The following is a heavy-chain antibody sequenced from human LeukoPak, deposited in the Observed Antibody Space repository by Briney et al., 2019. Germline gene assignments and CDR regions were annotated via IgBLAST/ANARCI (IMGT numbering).Heavy chain of an antibody. Sequence: PGGSLRLSCVASGFTISSSSMQWVRQAPGKGLEFVAAISNSGDNTRHADAVEGRFTISRDNSKNTLYLQMNSLRAEDTAVYYCARAGVATITGGYFDYWGQGTLVTVSS. J-gene: IGHJ4*02. D-gene: IGHD5-12*01. CDR3: ARAGVATITGGYFDY. CDR1: GFTISSSS. V-gene: IGHV3-64*04. CDR2: ISNSGDNT.